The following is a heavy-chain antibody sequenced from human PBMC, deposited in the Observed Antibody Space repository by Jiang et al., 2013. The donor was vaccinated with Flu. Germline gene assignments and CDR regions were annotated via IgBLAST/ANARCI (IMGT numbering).Heavy chain of an antibody. CDR3: VRSGGGYCGGDCYSRAFDY. J-gene: IGHJ4*02. CDR2: IIPILRRA. CDR1: GGAFSSQS. D-gene: IGHD2-21*02. Sequence: SGAEVKKPGSSVRVSCKASGGAFSSQSISWVRQAPGQGLEWMGTIIPILRRANYAQNFQGRIAINADKSTTTAYMDLNSLRSEDTAVYYCVRSGGGYCGGDCYSRAFDYWGQGTMVTVSS. V-gene: IGHV1-69*04.